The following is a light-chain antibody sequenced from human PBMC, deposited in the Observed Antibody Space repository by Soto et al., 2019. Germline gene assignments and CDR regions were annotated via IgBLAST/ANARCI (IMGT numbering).Light chain of an antibody. CDR3: QRTYNAPRT. Sequence: EIQLTQSPSSLSASVGDRFTITFLVSQGISSYLNWYRQKPGKVPKLLIYSASNLQSGVPSRFSGSGSGTDFTLTISSLQPEDVATYYVQRTYNAPRTFGQGTKVDI. J-gene: IGKJ1*01. CDR2: SAS. CDR1: QGISSY. V-gene: IGKV1-27*01.